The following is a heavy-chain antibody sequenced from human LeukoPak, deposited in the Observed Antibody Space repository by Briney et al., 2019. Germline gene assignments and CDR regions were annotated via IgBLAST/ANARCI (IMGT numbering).Heavy chain of an antibody. V-gene: IGHV5-10-1*01. CDR1: GYSSTSYW. D-gene: IGHD6-19*01. Sequence: GESLKISCKGSGYSSTSYWISWVRQMPGKGLEWMGRIDPSDSYTNYSPSFQGHVTISADKSISTAYLQWSSLKASDTAMYYCARQPNPLYSSGWYGGNDAFDIWGQGTMVTVSS. J-gene: IGHJ3*02. CDR3: ARQPNPLYSSGWYGGNDAFDI. CDR2: IDPSDSYT.